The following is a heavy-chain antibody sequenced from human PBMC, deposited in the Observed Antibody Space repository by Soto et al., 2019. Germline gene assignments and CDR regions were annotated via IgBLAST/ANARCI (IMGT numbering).Heavy chain of an antibody. D-gene: IGHD3-16*01. V-gene: IGHV3-49*04. J-gene: IGHJ4*02. CDR3: TRASSLDFDF. CDR2: IRRNAYGGTT. CDR1: GFTFGDYA. Sequence: GGSLRLSCTTSGFTFGDYALSWVRQAPGKGLEWVGFIRRNAYGGTTDYAASVKGRFTISRDGSKSIAYLQMNSLRTEDTALYYCTRASSLDFDFWGQGTLGTVSA.